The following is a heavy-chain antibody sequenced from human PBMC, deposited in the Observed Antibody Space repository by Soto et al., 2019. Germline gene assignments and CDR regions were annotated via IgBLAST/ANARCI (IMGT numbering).Heavy chain of an antibody. D-gene: IGHD5-18*01. CDR1: GGSISSRTYY. V-gene: IGHV4-39*01. Sequence: SETLSLTCTVSGGSISSRTYYSAWIRQPPGKGLEWIGSISYSGSTSHNLSLKSRATISVDTSKNQFSLKLSSVTAADTAVYYCARQSYSFGPSNFDYWGQGTLVTVSS. J-gene: IGHJ4*02. CDR3: ARQSYSFGPSNFDY. CDR2: ISYSGST.